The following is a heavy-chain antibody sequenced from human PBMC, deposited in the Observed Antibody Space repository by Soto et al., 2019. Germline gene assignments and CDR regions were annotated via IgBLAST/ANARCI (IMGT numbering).Heavy chain of an antibody. J-gene: IGHJ6*02. V-gene: IGHV3-7*01. CDR3: ARDADASGWYHYGFDV. D-gene: IGHD6-19*01. CDR2: IKPDGTER. CDR1: KFSLSSYW. Sequence: HPGGSLRLSCAASKFSLSSYWMNWVRQVPGKGLEWVANIKPDGTERYYVDSVKGRFIISRDNAKNSLYLQMNYLRAEDTAVYFCARDADASGWYHYGFDVWGQGTMVTVSS.